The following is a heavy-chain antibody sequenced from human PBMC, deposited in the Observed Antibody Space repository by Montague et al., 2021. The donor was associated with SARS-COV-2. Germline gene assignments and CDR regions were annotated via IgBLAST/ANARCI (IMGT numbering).Heavy chain of an antibody. CDR1: GGSINSFF. CDR3: ARPKYSSSWYVDY. Sequence: SETLSLTRTVSGGSINSFFWSWIRQPAGKELEWIGRIYGNGNTNYNPSLKSRVTISVDTSKNQFSLKLSSVTAADTAVYYCARPKYSSSWYVDYWGQGTLVTVSS. J-gene: IGHJ4*02. CDR2: IYGNGNT. V-gene: IGHV4-4*07. D-gene: IGHD6-13*01.